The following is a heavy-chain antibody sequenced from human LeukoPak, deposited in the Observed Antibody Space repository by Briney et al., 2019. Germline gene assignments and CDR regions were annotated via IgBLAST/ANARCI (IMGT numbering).Heavy chain of an antibody. D-gene: IGHD3-3*01. CDR3: ARDSDDFWSGYSSLDV. Sequence: SEPLSLTCTVAGGSISSHYWCWIRQPPGKGVEWIGYSYYSGSTNYNPPLKGRVTIAVDTSKNQFSLKLSSVTAADTAVYYCARDSDDFWSGYSSLDVWGKGTTVTVSS. V-gene: IGHV4-59*11. J-gene: IGHJ6*04. CDR1: GGSISSHY. CDR2: SYYSGST.